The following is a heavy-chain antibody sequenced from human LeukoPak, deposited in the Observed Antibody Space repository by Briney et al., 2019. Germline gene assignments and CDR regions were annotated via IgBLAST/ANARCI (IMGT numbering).Heavy chain of an antibody. V-gene: IGHV3-21*01. CDR3: ARDIAAAGQLFDY. D-gene: IGHD6-13*01. CDR2: ISSSSSYI. Sequence: AGGSLRPSCAASGFTFSSYSMNWVRQAPGKGLEWVSSISSSSSYIYYADSVKGRFTISRDNAKNSLYLQMNSLRAEDTAVYYCARDIAAAGQLFDYWGQGTLVTVSS. J-gene: IGHJ4*02. CDR1: GFTFSSYS.